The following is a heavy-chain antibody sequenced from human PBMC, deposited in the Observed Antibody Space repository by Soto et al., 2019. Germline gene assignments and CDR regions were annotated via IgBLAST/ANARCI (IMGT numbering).Heavy chain of an antibody. CDR3: AKDRGWLAERYYYGMYV. CDR1: GFTFSSYG. Sequence: QVQLVESGGGVVQPGRSLRLSCAASGFTFSSYGMHWVRQAPGKGLEWVAVISYDGSNKYYADSVKGRFTISRDNSKNTLYLQMNSLRAEDTAVYYCAKDRGWLAERYYYGMYVWGQVTTVTASS. V-gene: IGHV3-30*18. J-gene: IGHJ6*02. CDR2: ISYDGSNK. D-gene: IGHD6-19*01.